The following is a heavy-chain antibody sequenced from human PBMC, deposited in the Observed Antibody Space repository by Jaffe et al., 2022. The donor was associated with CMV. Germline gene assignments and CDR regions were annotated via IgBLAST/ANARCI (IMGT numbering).Heavy chain of an antibody. CDR3: VKDGGSATYSSFEF. J-gene: IGHJ4*02. V-gene: IGHV3-48*02. Sequence: EVQLAESGGGLVQPGGSLRLSCVASGFTFNSYSMIWVRQAPGKGLEWISYLSSTGSAIYYANSVRGRFTISRDNARNSVYLQMNSLRHEDTAMYYCVKDGGSATYSSFEFWGPGTLVTVSS. CDR1: GFTFNSYS. CDR2: LSSTGSAI. D-gene: IGHD3-10*01.